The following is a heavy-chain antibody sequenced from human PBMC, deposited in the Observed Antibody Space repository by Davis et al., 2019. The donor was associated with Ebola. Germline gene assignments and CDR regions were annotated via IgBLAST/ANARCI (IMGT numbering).Heavy chain of an antibody. J-gene: IGHJ3*02. CDR3: ARERAGYCSGGSCYSDAFDI. CDR2: INHSGST. V-gene: IGHV4-34*01. D-gene: IGHD2-15*01. Sequence: ETLSLTCAVYGGSFSGYYWSWIRQPPGKGLEWIGEINHSGSTNYNPSLKSRVTISVDTSKNQFSLKLSSVTAADTAVYYCARERAGYCSGGSCYSDAFDIWGQGTMVTVSS. CDR1: GGSFSGYY.